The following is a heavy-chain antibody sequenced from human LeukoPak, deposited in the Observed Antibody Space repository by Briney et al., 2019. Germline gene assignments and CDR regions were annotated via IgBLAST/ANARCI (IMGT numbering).Heavy chain of an antibody. J-gene: IGHJ4*02. CDR3: ARDHVVPGLVFDH. V-gene: IGHV3-11*04. CDR1: GFTFSDHH. Sequence: GGSLRLSCTSSGFTFSDHHMSWIRQAPGKGLEWVSKIGLRGTTIVYADSVKGRFTISRDDAKNSLYLQMSGLRAEDTAIYYCARDHVVPGLVFDHWGQGTLVSVS. D-gene: IGHD2-21*01. CDR2: IGLRGTTI.